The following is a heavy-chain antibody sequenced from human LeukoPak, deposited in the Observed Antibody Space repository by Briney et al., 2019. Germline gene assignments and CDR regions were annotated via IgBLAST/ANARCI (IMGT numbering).Heavy chain of an antibody. J-gene: IGHJ4*02. V-gene: IGHV4-34*01. CDR3: ARGYDSSGYYYHYFDY. Sequence: SETLSLTCAVYGGSFSGYYWSWIRQPPGKGLEWIGEINHSGSTNYNPSLKSRDTISVDTSKNQFSLKLSSVTAADTAVYYCARGYDSSGYYYHYFDYWGQGTLVTVSS. CDR2: INHSGST. CDR1: GGSFSGYY. D-gene: IGHD3-22*01.